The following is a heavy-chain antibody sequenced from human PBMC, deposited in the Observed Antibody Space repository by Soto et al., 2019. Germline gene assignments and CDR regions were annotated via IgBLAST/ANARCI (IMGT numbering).Heavy chain of an antibody. D-gene: IGHD3-10*01. V-gene: IGHV1-46*01. Sequence: ASVKVSCKASGYTFTSYYMHWVRQAPGQGLEWMGIINPSGGSTSYAQQFQGRVTMTRDTSTSTVYMELSSLRSEDTAVYYCATDGLLWFGEYQDPFAFWGQRTMVTGSS. CDR2: INPSGGST. J-gene: IGHJ3*01. CDR3: ATDGLLWFGEYQDPFAF. CDR1: GYTFTSYY.